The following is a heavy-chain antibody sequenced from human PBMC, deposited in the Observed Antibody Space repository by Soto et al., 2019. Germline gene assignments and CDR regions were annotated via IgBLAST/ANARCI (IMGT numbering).Heavy chain of an antibody. CDR2: INPNNDNS. CDR3: ARTPTYSRLGDH. Sequence: QVQLVQSGAEVKEPGASVRVSCKASGYTFINFDISWVRQAPGQGLEWVGWINPNNDNSVSAQKFQDRVTLTTDTSTSTVYMELRSLTSDDTAFYYCARTPTYSRLGDHWGQGTLVTVAS. D-gene: IGHD3-22*01. CDR1: GYTFINFD. J-gene: IGHJ4*02. V-gene: IGHV1-18*01.